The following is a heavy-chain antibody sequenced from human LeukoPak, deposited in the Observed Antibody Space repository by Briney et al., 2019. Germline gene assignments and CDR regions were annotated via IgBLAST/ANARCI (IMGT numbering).Heavy chain of an antibody. Sequence: GGSLRLSCAASGFPFIDYSMNWVRQAPGKGLEWISYIGIDSGNTKYAESVKGRFTISGDSAKNSLYLQMNSLRVEDTAVYYCARDHNYAFDNWGQGTLVTVSS. CDR2: IGIDSGNT. V-gene: IGHV3-48*04. J-gene: IGHJ4*02. D-gene: IGHD1-1*01. CDR3: ARDHNYAFDN. CDR1: GFPFIDYS.